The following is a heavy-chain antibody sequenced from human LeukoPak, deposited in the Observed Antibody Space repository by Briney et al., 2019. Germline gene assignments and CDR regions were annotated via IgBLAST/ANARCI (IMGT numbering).Heavy chain of an antibody. V-gene: IGHV3-48*03. J-gene: IGHJ5*02. D-gene: IGHD2-2*01. Sequence: GGSLRLSCAASGFTFSSYEMNWVRQAPGKGLEWVSYISSSGSTIYYADSVKGRFTISRDNAKNSLYLQMNSLRAEDTAVYYCARDQSYCSSTSCYNWLDPWGQGTLVTVSS. CDR3: ARDQSYCSSTSCYNWLDP. CDR1: GFTFSSYE. CDR2: ISSSGSTI.